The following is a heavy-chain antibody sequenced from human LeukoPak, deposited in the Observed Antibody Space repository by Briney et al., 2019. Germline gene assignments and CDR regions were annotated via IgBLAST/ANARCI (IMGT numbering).Heavy chain of an antibody. J-gene: IGHJ2*01. CDR3: AREERDGYNYYWYFDL. D-gene: IGHD5-24*01. CDR1: GFTFSSYS. V-gene: IGHV3-21*01. Sequence: PGGSLRLSCAASGFTFSSYSMNWARQAPGKGLEWVSSISSSSSYIYYADSVKGRFTISRDNAKNSLYLQMNSLRAEDTAVYYCAREERDGYNYYWYFDLWGRGTLVTVSS. CDR2: ISSSSSYI.